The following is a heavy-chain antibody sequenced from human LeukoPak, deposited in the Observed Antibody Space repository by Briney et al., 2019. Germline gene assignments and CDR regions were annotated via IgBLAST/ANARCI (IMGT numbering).Heavy chain of an antibody. CDR2: ISYDGSNK. J-gene: IGHJ6*02. V-gene: IGHV3-30*04. CDR3: ARDGTNYQLPGPPHPYYYYGMDV. Sequence: PGGSLRLSRAASGFTFSSYAMHWVRQAPGKGLEWVAVISYDGSNKYYADSVKGRFTISRDNSKNTLYLQMNSLRAEDTAVYYCARDGTNYQLPGPPHPYYYYGMDVWGQGTTVTVSS. CDR1: GFTFSSYA. D-gene: IGHD2-2*01.